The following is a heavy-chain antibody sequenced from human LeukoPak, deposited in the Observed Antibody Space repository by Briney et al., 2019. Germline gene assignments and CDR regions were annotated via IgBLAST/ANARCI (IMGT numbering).Heavy chain of an antibody. CDR2: IWYDGSIE. CDR3: ARYCSGGTCKLGYYYYGMDV. CDR1: GFTFSNYG. D-gene: IGHD2-15*01. V-gene: IGHV3-33*01. Sequence: GGSLRLSCAASGFTFSNYGMHWVRQAPGKGLEWVAVIWYDGSIEYYADSVKGRFSISRDNSKNTLYLQMNSLRAEDTAVYYCARYCSGGTCKLGYYYYGMDVWGQGTTVTVSS. J-gene: IGHJ6*02.